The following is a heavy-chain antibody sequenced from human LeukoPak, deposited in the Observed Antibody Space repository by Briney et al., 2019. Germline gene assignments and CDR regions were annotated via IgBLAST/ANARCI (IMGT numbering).Heavy chain of an antibody. CDR2: IIPIFGTA. CDR3: ARDLGRSYENTAFDI. V-gene: IGHV1-69*01. Sequence: SVTVSCTAPGGNFSSYAISWVRQAPGQGLEWMEGIIPIFGTANYAQKFQGRVTITADESTSTAYMELSSLRSEDTAVYYCARDLGRSYENTAFDIWGQGTMVTVSS. D-gene: IGHD1-26*01. J-gene: IGHJ3*02. CDR1: GGNFSSYA.